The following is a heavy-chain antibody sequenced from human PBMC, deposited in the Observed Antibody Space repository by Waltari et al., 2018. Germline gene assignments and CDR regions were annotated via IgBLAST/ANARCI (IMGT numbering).Heavy chain of an antibody. V-gene: IGHV1-24*01. J-gene: IGHJ3*02. D-gene: IGHD3-22*01. CDR1: GYTLTELS. CDR2: FEPEDGET. CDR3: ATDDLLYDSKEHAFDI. Sequence: QVQLVQSGAEVKKPGASVKVSCKVSGYTLTELSMHWVRQAPGKGLEWMGGFEPEDGETIDAQKFQGRVTMTEDTSTDTAYMELSSLRSEDTAVYYCATDDLLYDSKEHAFDIWGQGTMVTVSS.